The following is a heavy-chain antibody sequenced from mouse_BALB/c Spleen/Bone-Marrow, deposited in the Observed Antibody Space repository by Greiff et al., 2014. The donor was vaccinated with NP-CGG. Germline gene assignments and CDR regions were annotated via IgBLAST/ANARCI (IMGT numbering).Heavy chain of an antibody. CDR3: ARHGITRLLDY. CDR1: GFTFSSYA. D-gene: IGHD2-4*01. J-gene: IGHJ2*01. V-gene: IGHV5-9-3*01. Sequence: DVHLVESGGGLVKPGGSLKLSCAASGFTFSSYAMSWVRQTPEKRLEWVATISSGGSYTYYPDSVKGRFTISRDNAKNTLYLQMSSLRSEDTAMYYYARHGITRLLDYWGQGTTLTVSS. CDR2: ISSGGSYT.